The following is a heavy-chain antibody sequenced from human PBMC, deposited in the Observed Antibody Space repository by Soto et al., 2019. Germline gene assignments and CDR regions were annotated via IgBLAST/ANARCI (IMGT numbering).Heavy chain of an antibody. CDR2: IYHSGST. V-gene: IGHV4-30-2*01. J-gene: IGHJ4*02. Sequence: PSETLSLTCAVSGGPISSGGYSWSWIRQPPGKGLEWIGYIYHSGSTYYNPSLKSRVTISIDTSKKQFSLKLTSVTAADTAVYYCASAFGGWPPDSWGPGTLVTVSS. D-gene: IGHD6-19*01. CDR1: GGPISSGGYS. CDR3: ASAFGGWPPDS.